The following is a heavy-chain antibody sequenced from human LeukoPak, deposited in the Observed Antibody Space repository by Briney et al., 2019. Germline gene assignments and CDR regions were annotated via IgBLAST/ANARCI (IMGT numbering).Heavy chain of an antibody. D-gene: IGHD6-13*01. CDR1: GFTYDDYG. J-gene: IGHJ5*02. Sequence: GGSLRLSCAASGFTYDDYGMSWVRQAPGKGLEWVSGINWNGGSTGYADSVKGRFTISRDNAKNSLYLLMNSLRAEDTALYHCAREGEAAAGTANRWFDPWGQGTLVTVSS. V-gene: IGHV3-20*01. CDR2: INWNGGST. CDR3: AREGEAAAGTANRWFDP.